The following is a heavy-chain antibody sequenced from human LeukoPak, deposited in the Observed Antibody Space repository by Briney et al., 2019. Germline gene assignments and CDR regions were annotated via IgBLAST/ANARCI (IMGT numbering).Heavy chain of an antibody. V-gene: IGHV4-4*07. J-gene: IGHJ4*02. D-gene: IGHD5-12*01. CDR2: IYSTGST. Sequence: PSETLSLTCTVSGGSINFYYWSWIRQPAGKGLEWIGRIYSTGSTNYSPSLKSRVTMSVDKSKNQFSLNLSSVTAADTAVYYCAREYTGSDYLDYWGPGTLVTVSS. CDR1: GGSINFYY. CDR3: AREYTGSDYLDY.